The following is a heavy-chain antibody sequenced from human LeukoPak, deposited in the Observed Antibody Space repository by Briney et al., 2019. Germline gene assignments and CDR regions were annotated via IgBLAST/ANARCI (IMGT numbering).Heavy chain of an antibody. CDR3: ARGTGVLLWFGEFLDY. CDR2: INLNSGGT. D-gene: IGHD3-10*01. Sequence: ASVKVSCKASGYTLTNYGISWVRQAPGQGLEWMGWINLNSGGTNYAQKFQGRVTMTRDTSISTAYMELSRLRSDDTAVYYCARGTGVLLWFGEFLDYWGQGTLVTVSS. V-gene: IGHV1-2*02. CDR1: GYTLTNYG. J-gene: IGHJ4*02.